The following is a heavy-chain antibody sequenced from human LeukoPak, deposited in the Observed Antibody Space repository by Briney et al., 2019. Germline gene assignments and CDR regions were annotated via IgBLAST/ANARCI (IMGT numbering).Heavy chain of an antibody. V-gene: IGHV4-59*01. Sequence: TSETLSLTCTVSGGSISSYYWSWIRQPPGKGLEWIGYIYYCGSTNYNPSLKSRVTISVDTSKNQFSLKLSSVTAADTAVYYCARQDYGDYFGYHYYYMDVWGKGTTVTVSS. CDR2: IYYCGST. J-gene: IGHJ6*03. CDR3: ARQDYGDYFGYHYYYMDV. D-gene: IGHD4-17*01. CDR1: GGSISSYY.